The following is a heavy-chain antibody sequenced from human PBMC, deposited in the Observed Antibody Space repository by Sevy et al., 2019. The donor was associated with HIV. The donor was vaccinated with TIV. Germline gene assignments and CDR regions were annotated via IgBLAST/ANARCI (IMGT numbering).Heavy chain of an antibody. D-gene: IGHD2-2*01. J-gene: IGHJ6*02. Sequence: GGSLRLSCAASGFTFSNYAMSWVRQAPGKGLEWVSSISRSGSSTDYADSVKGRFTISRDNSMNTLYLQMNSLRAEDTAVDYCAKVDVVVPVAEYGLDVWGQGTTVTVSS. CDR2: ISRSGSST. CDR3: AKVDVVVPVAEYGLDV. V-gene: IGHV3-23*01. CDR1: GFTFSNYA.